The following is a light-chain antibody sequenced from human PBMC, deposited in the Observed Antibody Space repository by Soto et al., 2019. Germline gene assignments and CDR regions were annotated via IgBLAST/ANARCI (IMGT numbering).Light chain of an antibody. Sequence: QSLLTQPPSVSAAPGQKVTISCSGSGSNIGNNFVSWYQQFPGTAPKLLIYDNNKRPSGIPDRFSGSKSGTSATLGITGLQTGDEADYYCGTWDNSLSAYVFGGGTKLTVL. V-gene: IGLV1-51*01. J-gene: IGLJ1*01. CDR2: DNN. CDR3: GTWDNSLSAYV. CDR1: GSNIGNNF.